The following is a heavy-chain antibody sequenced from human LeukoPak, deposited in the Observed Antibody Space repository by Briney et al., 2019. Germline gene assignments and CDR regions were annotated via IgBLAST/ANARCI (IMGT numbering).Heavy chain of an antibody. CDR3: AREESDTTVTFYYYYYGMDV. V-gene: IGHV6-1*01. CDR1: GDSASSNSAA. Sequence: SQTLSLTCAISGDSASSNSAAWNWIRQSPSRGLEWLGRTYYRSKWYNDYAVSVKSRITINPDTSKNQFSLQLNSVTPEDTAVYYCAREESDTTVTFYYYYYGMDVWSQGTTVTVSS. J-gene: IGHJ6*02. D-gene: IGHD4-17*01. CDR2: TYYRSKWYN.